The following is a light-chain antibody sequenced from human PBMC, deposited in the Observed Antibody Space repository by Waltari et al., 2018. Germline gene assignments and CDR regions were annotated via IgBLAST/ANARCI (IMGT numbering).Light chain of an antibody. CDR3: QQYNSYSGT. J-gene: IGKJ1*01. CDR1: QSISSW. Sequence: DIQMTQSPSTLSASVGDRVTITCRASQSISSWLAWYQQKPGKAPKLLIYRASSVESGGPSRFSGSGSGTEFTLTISSLQPDDFATYYCQQYNSYSGTFGQGTKVEIK. V-gene: IGKV1-5*03. CDR2: RAS.